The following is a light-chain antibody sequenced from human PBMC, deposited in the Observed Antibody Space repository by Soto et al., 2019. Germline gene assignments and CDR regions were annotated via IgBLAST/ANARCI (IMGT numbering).Light chain of an antibody. CDR3: QQSYNTPWT. Sequence: DIQMTQSPSSLSASVGDRVTITCRASQNINTYLNWYQQKPGKAPKLLIYAASSLQSGVPSRFSGSGSGTDFTLTIGSLQPEDFATYYCQQSYNTPWTFGQGTKVEIK. CDR1: QNINTY. J-gene: IGKJ1*01. CDR2: AAS. V-gene: IGKV1-39*01.